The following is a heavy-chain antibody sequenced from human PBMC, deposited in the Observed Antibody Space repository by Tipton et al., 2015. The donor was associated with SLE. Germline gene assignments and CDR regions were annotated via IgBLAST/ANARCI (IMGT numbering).Heavy chain of an antibody. V-gene: IGHV3-66*02. CDR2: IYSGGST. CDR1: GFTVSSNY. Sequence: GSLRLSCAASGFTVSSNYMSWVRQAPGKGLEWVSVIYSGGSTYYADSVKGRFTISRDNSKNTPYLQMNSLRAEDTAVYYCARDPTGEAAFDIWGQGTMVTVSS. J-gene: IGHJ3*02. CDR3: ARDPTGEAAFDI. D-gene: IGHD7-27*01.